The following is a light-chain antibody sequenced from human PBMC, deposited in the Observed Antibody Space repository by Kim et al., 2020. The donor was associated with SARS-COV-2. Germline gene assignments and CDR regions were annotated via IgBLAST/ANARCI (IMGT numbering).Light chain of an antibody. CDR2: PAS. CDR1: QGIGSY. Sequence: SAAVGDRITITCRASQGIGSYLAWYQQEPGKAPKLLIYPASTLHSGVPSRFSGSGSGTVFTLTISSLQPEDFATYYCQQLDSHPFTFGGGTKLEI. CDR3: QQLDSHPFT. V-gene: IGKV1-9*01. J-gene: IGKJ4*01.